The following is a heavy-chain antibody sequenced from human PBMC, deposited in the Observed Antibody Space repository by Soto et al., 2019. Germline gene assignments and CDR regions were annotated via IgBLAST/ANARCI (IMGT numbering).Heavy chain of an antibody. D-gene: IGHD3-3*01. CDR3: ATGAGHTIVGVAADLYYFDY. Sequence: ASVKVSCKASGYTFTGYYMHWVRQAPGQGLEWMGWINPNSGGTNYAQKFQGRVTMTRDTSISTAYMELSRLRSDDTAVYYCATGAGHTIVGVAADLYYFDYWGQGTLVTVSS. CDR2: INPNSGGT. J-gene: IGHJ4*02. CDR1: GYTFTGYY. V-gene: IGHV1-2*02.